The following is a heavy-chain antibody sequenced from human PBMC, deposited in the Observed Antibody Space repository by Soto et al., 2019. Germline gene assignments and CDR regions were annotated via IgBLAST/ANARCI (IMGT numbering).Heavy chain of an antibody. CDR1: SERFRSSD. CDR2: INHSGST. Sequence: LTRAVYSERFRSSDGGGIRKPQGKGLEWIGEINHSGSTNYNPSLKSRVTISVDTSKNQFSLKLSSVTAADTAVYYCARVAAILYSSGWLTTRGIDAFDIWGQGTMVTVSS. CDR3: ARVAAILYSSGWLTTRGIDAFDI. J-gene: IGHJ3*02. D-gene: IGHD6-19*01. V-gene: IGHV4-34*01.